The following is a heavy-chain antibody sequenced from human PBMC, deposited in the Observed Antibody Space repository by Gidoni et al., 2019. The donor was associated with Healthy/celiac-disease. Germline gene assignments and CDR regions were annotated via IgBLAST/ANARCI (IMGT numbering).Heavy chain of an antibody. CDR2: IYYSGST. J-gene: IGHJ4*02. CDR1: GGSISSSSYY. D-gene: IGHD3-22*01. Sequence: QLQLQESGPGLVKPSETLSLTCTVSGGSISSSSYYWGWIRQPPGKGLEWIGSIYYSGSTYYDPSLKSRVTIAVDTSKNQFSLKLSSVTAADTAVYYWARGYTMIVVAPFDYWGQGTLVTVS. CDR3: ARGYTMIVVAPFDY. V-gene: IGHV4-39*01.